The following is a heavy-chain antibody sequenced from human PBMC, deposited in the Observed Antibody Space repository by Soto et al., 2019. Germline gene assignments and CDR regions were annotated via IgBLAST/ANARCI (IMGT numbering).Heavy chain of an antibody. CDR2: ISSSSSTI. V-gene: IGHV3-48*01. Sequence: EVQLVESGGGLVQPGGSLRLSCAASGFTFSSYSMNWVRQAPGKGLEGVSYISSSSSTIYYADSVKGRFTISRDNAKNSLYRQMNSLLAEDTAVYYCARDDYDFWSGYWYYFDYWGQGTLVTVSS. CDR1: GFTFSSYS. D-gene: IGHD3-3*01. J-gene: IGHJ4*02. CDR3: ARDDYDFWSGYWYYFDY.